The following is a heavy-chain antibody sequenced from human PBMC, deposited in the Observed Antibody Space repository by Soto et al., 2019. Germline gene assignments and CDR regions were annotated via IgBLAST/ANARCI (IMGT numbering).Heavy chain of an antibody. D-gene: IGHD2-2*01. CDR2: IYTAGGT. CDR3: ARALPVAKGGFDP. Sequence: GGFLRLSCAASGFTVSNTYMTWVRQPPGKGLERVSVIYTAGGTNYADSVKGRFIISRDNSKNTLYLQMNSLRAEDTAVYYCARALPVAKGGFDPWGQGTLVTVSS. V-gene: IGHV3-53*01. CDR1: GFTVSNTY. J-gene: IGHJ5*02.